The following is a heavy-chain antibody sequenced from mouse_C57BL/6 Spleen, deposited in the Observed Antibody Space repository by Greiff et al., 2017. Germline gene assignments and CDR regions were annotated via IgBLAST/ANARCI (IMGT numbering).Heavy chain of an antibody. CDR2: IDPGDGDT. V-gene: IGHV1-82*01. CDR3: ARSHAMDY. Sequence: QVQLKESGPELVKPGASVKISCKASGYAFSSSWMNWVKQRPGKGLEWIGRIDPGDGDTNYNGKFKGKATLTADKSTSTAYMQLSSLTSEDSAVYFCARSHAMDYWGQGTSVTVSS. CDR1: GYAFSSSW. J-gene: IGHJ4*01.